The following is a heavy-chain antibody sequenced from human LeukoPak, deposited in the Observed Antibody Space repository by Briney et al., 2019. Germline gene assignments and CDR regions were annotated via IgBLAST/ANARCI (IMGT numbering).Heavy chain of an antibody. Sequence: GGSLRLSCAASGFTFSSYGMSWVRPAPGKVLEWVSAISGSGGSTYYAASVKGRFIISRDNSKNTLYLQMNSLRAEDTAVYYCANDGAYYDSSTDAFDIWGQGTMVTVSS. CDR2: ISGSGGST. V-gene: IGHV3-23*01. CDR1: GFTFSSYG. CDR3: ANDGAYYDSSTDAFDI. D-gene: IGHD3-22*01. J-gene: IGHJ3*02.